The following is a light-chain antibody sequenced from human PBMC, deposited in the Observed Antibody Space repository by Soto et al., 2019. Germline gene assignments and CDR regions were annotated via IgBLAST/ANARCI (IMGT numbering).Light chain of an antibody. Sequence: EIALTQSPATLSLSPGERPTLSCRASQSVSTYLAWYQQKPGQXPRXXIYDAFNRATGVPARFRGSGSGTDLTLTISGLEPEDVSVYDGQQRDKWPITFGQGTRLEIK. CDR3: QQRDKWPIT. CDR1: QSVSTY. V-gene: IGKV3-11*01. CDR2: DAF. J-gene: IGKJ5*01.